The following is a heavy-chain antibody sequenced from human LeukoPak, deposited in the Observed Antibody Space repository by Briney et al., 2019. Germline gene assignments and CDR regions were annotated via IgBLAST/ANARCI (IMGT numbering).Heavy chain of an antibody. CDR2: VFTSGTT. CDR1: GGSISSGRYF. D-gene: IGHD3-22*01. J-gene: IGHJ5*02. Sequence: PSETLSLTCTVSGGSISSGRYFWSWIRQPAGKGLEWVGRVFTSGTTNYNPSLKSRVTISVDTSKNQFSLKLSSVTAADTAVYYCARLYYDSSGSNWFDPWGQGTLVTVSS. V-gene: IGHV4-61*02. CDR3: ARLYYDSSGSNWFDP.